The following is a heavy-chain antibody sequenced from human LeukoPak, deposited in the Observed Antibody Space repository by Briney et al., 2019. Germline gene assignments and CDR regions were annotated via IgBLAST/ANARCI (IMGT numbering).Heavy chain of an antibody. CDR1: GFTFSDYY. J-gene: IGHJ4*02. CDR2: ISSSGSTI. V-gene: IGHV3-11*01. CDR3: ASMGYYYDSSGYYRY. Sequence: GGTLRLSCAASGFTFSDYYMSWIRQAPGKGLEWVSYISSSGSTIYYADSVKGRFTISRDKAKNPLYLQMNSLRAEDTAVYYCASMGYYYDSSGYYRYWGQGTLVTVSS. D-gene: IGHD3-22*01.